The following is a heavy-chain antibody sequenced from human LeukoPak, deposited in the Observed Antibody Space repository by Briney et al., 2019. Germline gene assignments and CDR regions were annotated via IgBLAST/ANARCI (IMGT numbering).Heavy chain of an antibody. D-gene: IGHD3-22*01. J-gene: IGHJ4*02. CDR2: IYYSGST. CDR1: GGSISSGDYY. Sequence: SETLSLTCTVSGGSISSGDYYWSWIRQPPGKGLEWIGYIYYSGSTYYNPSLKSRVTISVDTSKNQFSLKLSSVTAADTAVYYCARALNYYDSSGRYYFDYWGQGTLVTVSS. CDR3: ARALNYYDSSGRYYFDY. V-gene: IGHV4-30-4*08.